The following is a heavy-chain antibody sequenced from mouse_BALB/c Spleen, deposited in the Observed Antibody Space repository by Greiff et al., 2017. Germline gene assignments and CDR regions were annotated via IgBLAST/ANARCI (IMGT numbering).Heavy chain of an antibody. V-gene: IGHV3-2*02. Sequence: EVKLQESGPGLVKPSQSLSLTCTVTGYSITSDYAWNWIRQFPGNKLEWMGYISYSGSTSYNPSLKSRISITRDTSKNQFFLQLNSVTTEDTATYYCARINGYDWYFDVWGAGTTVTVSS. CDR3: ARINGYDWYFDV. CDR1: GYSITSDYA. J-gene: IGHJ1*01. D-gene: IGHD2-2*01. CDR2: ISYSGST.